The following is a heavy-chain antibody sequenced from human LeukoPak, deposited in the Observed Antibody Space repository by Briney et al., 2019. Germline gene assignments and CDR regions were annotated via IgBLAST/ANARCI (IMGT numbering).Heavy chain of an antibody. J-gene: IGHJ4*02. CDR3: ARVDTYCGGDCYDPTDFDY. V-gene: IGHV1-69*13. CDR2: IIPIFGTA. CDR1: GGTFTSYA. D-gene: IGHD2-21*01. Sequence: SVKVSCKASGGTFTSYAISWVRQAPGQGLEWMGGIIPIFGTANYAQKFQGRVTITADESTSTAYMELSSLRSEDTAVYYCARVDTYCGGDCYDPTDFDYWGQGTLVTVSS.